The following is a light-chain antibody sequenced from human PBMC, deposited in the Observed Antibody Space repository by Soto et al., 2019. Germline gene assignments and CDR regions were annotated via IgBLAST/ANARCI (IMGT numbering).Light chain of an antibody. J-gene: IGKJ3*01. V-gene: IGKV1-39*01. CDR2: AVS. Sequence: EIEMTQSPSSLSASVGDRVTITCRASQSISSYLNWYQQKPGKAPRLLIYAVSNLQSGVPSRFSGSGSGTDFTLTISSLQPEDFATYYCQQNYITPLAFGPGTKVDIK. CDR1: QSISSY. CDR3: QQNYITPLA.